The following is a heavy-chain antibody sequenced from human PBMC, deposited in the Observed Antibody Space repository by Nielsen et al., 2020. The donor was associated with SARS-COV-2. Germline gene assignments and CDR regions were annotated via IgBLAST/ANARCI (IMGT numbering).Heavy chain of an antibody. D-gene: IGHD3-22*01. CDR2: ISYDGSNK. V-gene: IGHV3-30*04. CDR3: ARDLYYYDSSGYYQYGMDV. J-gene: IGHJ6*02. Sequence: VRQAPGKGLEWVAVISYDGSNKYYADSVKGRFTISRDNSKNTLYLQMNSLRAEDTAVYYCARDLYYYDSSGYYQYGMDVWGQGTTVTVSS.